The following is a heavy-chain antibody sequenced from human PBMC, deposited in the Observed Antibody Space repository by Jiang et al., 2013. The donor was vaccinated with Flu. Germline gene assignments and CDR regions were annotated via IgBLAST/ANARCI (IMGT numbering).Heavy chain of an antibody. CDR2: IIPIFGTA. D-gene: IGHD2-21*02. CDR1: GGTFSSYA. CDR3: ARDSCGGDCQANDGWGGY. J-gene: IGHJ4*02. V-gene: IGHV1-69*01. Sequence: QSGAEVKKPGSSVKVSCKASGGTFSSYAISWVRQAPGQGLGWMGGIIPIFGTANYAQKFQGRVTITADESTSTAYMELSSLRSEDTAVYYCARDSCGGDCQANDGWGGYWGQGTLVTVSS.